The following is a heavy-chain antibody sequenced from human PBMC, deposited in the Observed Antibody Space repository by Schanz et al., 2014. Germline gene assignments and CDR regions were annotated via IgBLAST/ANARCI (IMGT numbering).Heavy chain of an antibody. CDR1: GFTFRDYY. CDR3: ARDRGYCSGGSCLTFDY. V-gene: IGHV3-11*06. CDR2: ISSGSSYA. Sequence: QVQLVESGGGLVKPGGSLRLSCAASGFTFRDYYMSWIRQAPGKGLEWVSDISSGSSYANYADSVKGRFTISRDNAKNSLYLQMNTLRAEDTAVYYCARDRGYCSGGSCLTFDYWGQGTLXTVSS. J-gene: IGHJ4*02. D-gene: IGHD2-15*01.